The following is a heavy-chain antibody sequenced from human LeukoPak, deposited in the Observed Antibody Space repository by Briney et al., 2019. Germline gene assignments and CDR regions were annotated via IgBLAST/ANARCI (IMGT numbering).Heavy chain of an antibody. CDR2: ISSSSSYI. J-gene: IGHJ4*02. D-gene: IGHD3-16*02. CDR3: ARDGDMITFGGVIVYFDY. CDR1: GFTFSSYS. V-gene: IGHV3-21*04. Sequence: GGSLRLSCAASGFTFSSYSMNWVRQAPGKGLEWVSSISSSSSYIYYADSVKGRFTISRDNAKNSLYLQMNSLRAEDTAVYYCARDGDMITFGGVIVYFDYWGQGTLVTVSS.